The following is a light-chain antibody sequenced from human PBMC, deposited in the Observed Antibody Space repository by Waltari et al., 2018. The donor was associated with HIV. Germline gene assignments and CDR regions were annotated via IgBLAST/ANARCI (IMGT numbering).Light chain of an antibody. CDR1: SSDVGGYNL. Sequence: QSPLPHPASVSRSPGQSITIPCTGTSSDVGGYNLFSCYQKHPGKAPKLMIYEVSKRPSGVSNRFSGSKSGNTASLTISGLQAEDEADYYCCAYAGSTTYVIFGGGTKLTVL. CDR3: CAYAGSTTYVI. CDR2: EVS. V-gene: IGLV2-23*02. J-gene: IGLJ2*01.